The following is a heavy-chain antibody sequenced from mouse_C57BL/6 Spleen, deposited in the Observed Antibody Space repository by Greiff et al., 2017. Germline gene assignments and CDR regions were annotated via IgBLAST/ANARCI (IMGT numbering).Heavy chain of an antibody. CDR3: ASYYDYWGVYYYAMDY. CDR1: GFTFSDYG. Sequence: EVQVVESGGGLVKPGGSLKLSCAASGFTFSDYGMHWVRQAPEKGLEWVAYISSGSSTIYYADTVKGRFTISTANAKNTLFLQMTSLRSEDTAMYYCASYYDYWGVYYYAMDYWGQGTSVTVSS. CDR2: ISSGSSTI. V-gene: IGHV5-17*01. D-gene: IGHD2-4*01. J-gene: IGHJ4*01.